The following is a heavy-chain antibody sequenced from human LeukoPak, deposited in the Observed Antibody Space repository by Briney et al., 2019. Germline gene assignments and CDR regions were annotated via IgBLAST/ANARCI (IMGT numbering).Heavy chain of an antibody. J-gene: IGHJ6*02. Sequence: GRSLRLSCAASGFTFSSYAMHWVRQAPGKGLEWVAVISYDGSNKYYADSVKGRFTISRDNSKNTLYLQMNSLRAEDTAVYSCARDPGGLYGDYDREKYYNYGMDVWGQGTTVTVSS. CDR1: GFTFSSYA. CDR2: ISYDGSNK. D-gene: IGHD4-17*01. V-gene: IGHV3-30-3*01. CDR3: ARDPGGLYGDYDREKYYNYGMDV.